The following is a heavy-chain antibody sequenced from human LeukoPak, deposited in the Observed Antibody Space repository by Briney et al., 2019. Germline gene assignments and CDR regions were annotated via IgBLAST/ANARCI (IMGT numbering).Heavy chain of an antibody. D-gene: IGHD2-15*01. CDR1: GFTFSTSA. Sequence: GGSLRLSCAASGFTFSTSAMHWVRQAPGKGLEWVAVIWYDGSNKYYVDSVKGRFTISRDNSKNTLYLQMNSLRAEDKAVYYCARVGYCSGGCSAGGMDVWGPGTTVTVSS. CDR3: ARVGYCSGGCSAGGMDV. CDR2: IWYDGSNK. J-gene: IGHJ6*02. V-gene: IGHV3-33*01.